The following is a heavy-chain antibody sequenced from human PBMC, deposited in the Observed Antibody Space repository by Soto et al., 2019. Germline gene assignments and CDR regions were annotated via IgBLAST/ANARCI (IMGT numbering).Heavy chain of an antibody. CDR1: GYNFATYW. V-gene: IGHV5-51*01. D-gene: IGHD3-16*01. J-gene: IGHJ5*02. Sequence: GESLKIACKGSGYNFATYWIAWVRQMPGRGLEYMGTIYPSKSKTIYCPSFQGLVTISADTSLNTAYLHWGSLRASDTATYYCAGGSPGSAGRFDPWGQGTVVTVPS. CDR2: IYPSKSKT. CDR3: AGGSPGSAGRFDP.